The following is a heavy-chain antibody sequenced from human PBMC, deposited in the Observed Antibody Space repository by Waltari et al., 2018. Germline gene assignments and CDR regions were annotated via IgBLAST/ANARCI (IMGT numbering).Heavy chain of an antibody. V-gene: IGHV1-2*06. CDR1: GYTFTGYY. CDR3: ARDGGSYYADY. D-gene: IGHD1-26*01. CDR2: INPTSGGT. J-gene: IGHJ4*02. Sequence: QVQLVQSGAEVKKPGASVKVSCKASGYTFTGYYMHWVRQAPGQGLEWRGRINPTSGGTNYAQTFQGRVTMTRDTSISTAYMELSRLRSDDTAVYYCARDGGSYYADYCGQGTLVTVSS.